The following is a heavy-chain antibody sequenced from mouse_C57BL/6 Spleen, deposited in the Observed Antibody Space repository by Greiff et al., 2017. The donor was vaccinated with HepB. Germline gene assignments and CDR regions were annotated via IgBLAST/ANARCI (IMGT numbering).Heavy chain of an antibody. Sequence: VKLMESGPGLVAPSQSLSITCTVSGFSLTSYAISWVRQPPGKGLEWLGVIWTGGGTNYNSALKSRLSISKDNSKSQVFLKMNSLQTDDTARYYCARKEGYDYDVEGHFDYWGQGTTLTVSS. CDR2: IWTGGGT. J-gene: IGHJ2*01. D-gene: IGHD2-4*01. V-gene: IGHV2-9-1*01. CDR1: GFSLTSYA. CDR3: ARKEGYDYDVEGHFDY.